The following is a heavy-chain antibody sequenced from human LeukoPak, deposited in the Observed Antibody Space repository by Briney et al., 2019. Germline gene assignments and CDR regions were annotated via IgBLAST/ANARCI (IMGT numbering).Heavy chain of an antibody. J-gene: IGHJ6*04. Sequence: GGSLRLSCAASGFTFSSYAMHWVRRAPGKGLVWVSRITRDGSSTTYADSVKGRFTTSRDNAKNTLYLQMDSLRDDDTAVYYCARDPGYESWSPFWGGMDVWGNGTTVIVSS. CDR3: ARDPGYESWSPFWGGMDV. CDR2: ITRDGSST. D-gene: IGHD3-16*01. V-gene: IGHV3-74*01. CDR1: GFTFSSYA.